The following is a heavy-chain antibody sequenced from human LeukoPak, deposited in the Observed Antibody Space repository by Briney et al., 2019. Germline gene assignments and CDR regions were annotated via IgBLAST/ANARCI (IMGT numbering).Heavy chain of an antibody. Sequence: ASVKVSCKASGYTFTGYYMHWVRQAPGQGLEWMGWISAYNGNTNYAQKLQGRVTMTTDTSTSTAYMELRSLRSDDTAVYYCARDYYGSGSYRDYYYYYMDVWGKGTTVTVSS. D-gene: IGHD3-10*01. CDR1: GYTFTGYY. V-gene: IGHV1-18*04. J-gene: IGHJ6*03. CDR3: ARDYYGSGSYRDYYYYYMDV. CDR2: ISAYNGNT.